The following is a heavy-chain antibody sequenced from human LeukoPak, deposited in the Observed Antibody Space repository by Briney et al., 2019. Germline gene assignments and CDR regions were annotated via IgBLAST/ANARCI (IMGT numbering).Heavy chain of an antibody. J-gene: IGHJ5*02. CDR2: IIPIFETA. CDR1: GGIFSSYA. V-gene: IGHV1-69*05. Sequence: KPSCTASGGIFSSYAISWVPHAPRQGLEWGGRIIPIFETATYTQKSQVRVTITTDDSTSSAYRKLSRLRPQDRAVYYGARDRNTNTIFGVASKWFDPWGQGTLVTVSS. D-gene: IGHD3-3*01. CDR3: ARDRNTNTIFGVASKWFDP.